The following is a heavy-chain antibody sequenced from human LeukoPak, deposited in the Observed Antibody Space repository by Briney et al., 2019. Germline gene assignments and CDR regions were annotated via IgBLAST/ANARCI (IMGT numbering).Heavy chain of an antibody. CDR1: GGSISSSSYY. J-gene: IGHJ4*02. Sequence: SETLSLTCTVSGGSISSSSYYWGWIRQPPGKGLEWIGNIYHNGNTYYNPSLKSRVTISVDTSKKQFSLKLRTATAADTVVYYCARIEAVTRGYNHAYYFDYWGQGTLVTVSS. CDR3: ARIEAVTRGYNHAYYFDY. D-gene: IGHD5-18*01. V-gene: IGHV4-39*07. CDR2: IYHNGNT.